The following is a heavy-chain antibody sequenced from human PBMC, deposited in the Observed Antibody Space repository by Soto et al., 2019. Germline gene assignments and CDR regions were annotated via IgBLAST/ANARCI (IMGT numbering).Heavy chain of an antibody. V-gene: IGHV3-30*18. Sequence: GSLRLSCAASGFIFSKYAMYWVRQAPGRGPEWVAVVSFDGNNRFHADSVRGRFTISRDNSKSTLFLQMDSLRVEDTAIYYCVKSFFYDSSGYHYGLFDHWGQGALVTVSS. J-gene: IGHJ4*02. D-gene: IGHD3-22*01. CDR3: VKSFFYDSSGYHYGLFDH. CDR1: GFIFSKYA. CDR2: VSFDGNNR.